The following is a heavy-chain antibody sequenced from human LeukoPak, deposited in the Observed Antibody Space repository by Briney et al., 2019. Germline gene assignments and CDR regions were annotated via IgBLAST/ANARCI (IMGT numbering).Heavy chain of an antibody. CDR3: AKRLIAAAGHPFDY. V-gene: IGHV3-23*01. D-gene: IGHD6-13*01. CDR1: GFTFSSYA. J-gene: IGHJ4*02. Sequence: HSGGSLRLSCAASGFTFSSYAMSWVRQAPGKGLEWVSAISGSGGSTYYADSVKGRFTISRDNSKNTLYLQMNSLRAEDTAVYYCAKRLIAAAGHPFDYWGQGTLVTVSS. CDR2: ISGSGGST.